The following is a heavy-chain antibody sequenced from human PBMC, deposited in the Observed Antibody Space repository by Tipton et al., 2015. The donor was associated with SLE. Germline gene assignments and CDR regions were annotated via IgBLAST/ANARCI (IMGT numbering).Heavy chain of an antibody. V-gene: IGHV3-33*06. CDR3: AKDAAPGSEVYYGMDV. CDR1: GFTFSSYG. J-gene: IGHJ6*02. CDR2: IWYDGSNK. D-gene: IGHD1-14*01. Sequence: QLVQSGGGVVQPGRSLRLSCAASGFTFSSYGMHWVRQAPGKGLEWVAVIWYDGSNKYYADSVKGRFTISRDNSKNTLYLQMNSLRAEDTAVYYCAKDAAPGSEVYYGMDVWGQGTTVTVSS.